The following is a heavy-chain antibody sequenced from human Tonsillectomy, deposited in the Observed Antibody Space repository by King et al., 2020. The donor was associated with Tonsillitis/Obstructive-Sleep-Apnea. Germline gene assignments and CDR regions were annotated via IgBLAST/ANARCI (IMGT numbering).Heavy chain of an antibody. Sequence: QLVQSGAEVKKPGASVKVSCKASGYTFTSYGISWVRQAPGQGLEWMGWISAYNGNTNYAQRLQGRVTMTTDTSTSTAYMELRSLRSDDTAVYYCARLIDYSSSYLLPYYDYYYMDVWGKGTTVTVSS. V-gene: IGHV1-18*01. CDR1: GYTFTSYG. J-gene: IGHJ6*03. CDR3: ARLIDYSSSYLLPYYDYYYMDV. CDR2: ISAYNGNT. D-gene: IGHD6-6*01.